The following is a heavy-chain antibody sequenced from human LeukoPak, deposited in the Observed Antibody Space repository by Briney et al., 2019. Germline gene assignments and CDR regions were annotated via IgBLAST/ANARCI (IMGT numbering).Heavy chain of an antibody. D-gene: IGHD2-2*01. CDR1: GFTFSSYA. Sequence: HPGGSLRLSCAASGFTFSSYAMSWVRQAPGKGLEWVSAISGSGGSTYYADSVKGRLTISRDNSKNTLYLQMNSLRAEDTAVYYCAKDPRYCSSTSCHGFDPWGQGTLVTVSS. J-gene: IGHJ5*02. V-gene: IGHV3-23*01. CDR3: AKDPRYCSSTSCHGFDP. CDR2: ISGSGGST.